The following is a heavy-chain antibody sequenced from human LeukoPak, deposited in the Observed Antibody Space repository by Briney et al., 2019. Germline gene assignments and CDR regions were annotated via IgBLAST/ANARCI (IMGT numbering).Heavy chain of an antibody. J-gene: IGHJ4*02. V-gene: IGHV3-48*04. CDR2: ISSSSSTI. Sequence: TGGSLRLSCAASGFTFSSYSMKWVRQAPGKGLEWVSYISSSSSTIYYADSVKGRFTISRDNAKNSLYLQMNSLRAEDTAVYYCARARITMGGALGYWGQGTLVTVSS. CDR3: ARARITMGGALGY. D-gene: IGHD3-10*01. CDR1: GFTFSSYS.